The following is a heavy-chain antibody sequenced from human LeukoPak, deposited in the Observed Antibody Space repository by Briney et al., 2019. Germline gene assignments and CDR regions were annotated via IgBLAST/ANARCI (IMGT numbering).Heavy chain of an antibody. Sequence: PGGSLRLSCAASGFTFSSFDMHWVRQAPGKGLEWLSYISSSGSTIYYADSVKGRFTISRDNARNSLYLQMNSLRAEDTAVYYCHYDSSGHDAFDIWGQGTMVTVSS. J-gene: IGHJ3*02. CDR2: ISSSGSTI. CDR1: GFTFSSFD. CDR3: HYDSSGHDAFDI. D-gene: IGHD3-22*01. V-gene: IGHV3-48*03.